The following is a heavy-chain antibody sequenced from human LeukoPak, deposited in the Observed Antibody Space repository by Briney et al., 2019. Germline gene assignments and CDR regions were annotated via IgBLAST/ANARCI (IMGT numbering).Heavy chain of an antibody. J-gene: IGHJ3*02. CDR2: INPNSGGT. CDR1: GYIFTGYY. CDR3: AKYVVEPRDAFDI. V-gene: IGHV1-2*02. D-gene: IGHD3-22*01. Sequence: GASVKVSCKASGYIFTGYYMHWVRQAPGQGLEWMGWINPNSGGTNYAQKFQGRVTMTRDTSISTAYMELSSLRAEDTAVYYCAKYVVEPRDAFDIWGQGTMVTVSS.